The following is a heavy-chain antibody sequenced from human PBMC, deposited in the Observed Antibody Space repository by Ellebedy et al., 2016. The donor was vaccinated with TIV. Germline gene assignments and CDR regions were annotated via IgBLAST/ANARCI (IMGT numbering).Heavy chain of an antibody. CDR2: IDWDDDK. D-gene: IGHD3-22*01. V-gene: IGHV2-70*01. J-gene: IGHJ4*02. CDR3: ARATYYYESSGYDY. Sequence: SGPTLVKPTQTLTLTCTFSGFSLNTSGMSMSWIRQPPGKALEWLALIDWDDDKYYSTSLKTRLTISKDTSKNQVVLTMTNMDPVDTATYYCARATYYYESSGYDYWGQGTLVTVSS. CDR1: GFSLNTSGMS.